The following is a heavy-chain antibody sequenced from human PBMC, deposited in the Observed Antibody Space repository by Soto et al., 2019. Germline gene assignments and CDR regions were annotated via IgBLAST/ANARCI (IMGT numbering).Heavy chain of an antibody. J-gene: IGHJ5*02. CDR1: GGTFSSYA. CDR3: ARDNEWLLLGRSKDWFAP. D-gene: IGHD3-22*01. Sequence: QVQLVQAGAEVKKPGSSVKVSCKASGGTFSSYAISWVRQAPGQVLEWMGGIIPSFGTANYAQKFQGRVTSTADESKSTDYMELSSLRSEGTAVYYCARDNEWLLLGRSKDWFAPWGQGNLVTVSS. CDR2: IIPSFGTA. V-gene: IGHV1-69*01.